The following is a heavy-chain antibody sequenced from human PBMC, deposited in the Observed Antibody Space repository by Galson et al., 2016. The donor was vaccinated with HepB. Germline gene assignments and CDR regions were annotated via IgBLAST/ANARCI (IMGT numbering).Heavy chain of an antibody. CDR1: GDSVSSNSVA. D-gene: IGHD6-19*01. J-gene: IGHJ3*01. V-gene: IGHV6-1*01. Sequence: CAISGDSVSSNSVAWNWIRQSPSRGLEWLGRTYYRSKWYNDYAVSVKSRITINPDTTKNQFSLQLNSVTAADTAVYYCARDYDGSGWVVFAFDLWGQGTMVTVSS. CDR3: ARDYDGSGWVVFAFDL. CDR2: TYYRSKWYN.